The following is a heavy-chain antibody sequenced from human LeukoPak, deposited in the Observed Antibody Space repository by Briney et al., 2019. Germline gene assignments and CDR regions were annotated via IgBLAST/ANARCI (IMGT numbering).Heavy chain of an antibody. D-gene: IGHD5-18*01. Sequence: PSETLSLTCTVSGGSISSYYWSWIRQPPGKGLEWIGYIYYSGSTNYNPSLKSRVTISVDTSKNQFSLKLSPVTAADTAVYYCARHAKVDTAKEYYFDYWGQGTLVTVSS. CDR1: GGSISSYY. V-gene: IGHV4-59*08. CDR2: IYYSGST. CDR3: ARHAKVDTAKEYYFDY. J-gene: IGHJ4*02.